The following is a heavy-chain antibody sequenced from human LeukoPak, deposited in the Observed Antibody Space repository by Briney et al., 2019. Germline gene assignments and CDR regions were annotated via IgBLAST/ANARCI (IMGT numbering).Heavy chain of an antibody. CDR2: INHSGST. Sequence: SETLSLTXAVYGGSFSGYYWSWIRQPPGKGLEWIGEINHSGSTNYNPSLKSRVTISVDTSKNQFSLKLSSVTAADTAVYYCARGSGYSVATSGRDNWFDPRGQGTLVTVSS. D-gene: IGHD5/OR15-5a*01. CDR3: ARGSGYSVATSGRDNWFDP. V-gene: IGHV4-34*01. CDR1: GGSFSGYY. J-gene: IGHJ5*02.